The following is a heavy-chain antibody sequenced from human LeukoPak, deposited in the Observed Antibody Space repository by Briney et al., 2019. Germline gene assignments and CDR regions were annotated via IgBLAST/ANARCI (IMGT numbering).Heavy chain of an antibody. V-gene: IGHV3-30*18. CDR2: ISFDGSNK. D-gene: IGHD3-10*01. Sequence: GGSLRLSCAASGFTFSTYGMHWVRQTPGKGLGWVAVISFDGSNKYYAESVKGRFTVSRDNSKNTLYLQMNSLRTEDTAVYYCAKDPRPYGSGSYWGYYFDYWGQGTLVTVSS. J-gene: IGHJ4*02. CDR1: GFTFSTYG. CDR3: AKDPRPYGSGSYWGYYFDY.